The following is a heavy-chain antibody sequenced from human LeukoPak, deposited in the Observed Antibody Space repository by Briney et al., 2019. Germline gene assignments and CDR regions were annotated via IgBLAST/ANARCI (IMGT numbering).Heavy chain of an antibody. CDR3: ARRGYSGYDSWFDP. J-gene: IGHJ5*02. D-gene: IGHD5-12*01. V-gene: IGHV3-21*01. CDR2: ISSMSSYI. Sequence: GGSLRLSCAASGFTFSSYSMNWVRQALGKGRERVSSISSMSSYIYYADSVKSRFTISRDNAKNSLYLQMNSLRAEDTAVYYCARRGYSGYDSWFDPWGQGTLVTVSS. CDR1: GFTFSSYS.